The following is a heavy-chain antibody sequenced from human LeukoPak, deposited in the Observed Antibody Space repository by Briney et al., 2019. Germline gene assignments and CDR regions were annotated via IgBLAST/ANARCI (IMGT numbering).Heavy chain of an antibody. CDR2: ISYDGSNK. V-gene: IGHV3-30*04. J-gene: IGHJ4*02. D-gene: IGHD6-13*01. CDR1: GFTFSSYA. CDR3: ARDGAAAGLDY. Sequence: GGSLRLSCAASGFTFSSYAMHWVRQAPGKGLEWVAVISYDGSNKYYADSVKGRFTISRDNSKNTLYLRMNSLRAEDTAAYYCARDGAAAGLDYWGQGTLVTVSS.